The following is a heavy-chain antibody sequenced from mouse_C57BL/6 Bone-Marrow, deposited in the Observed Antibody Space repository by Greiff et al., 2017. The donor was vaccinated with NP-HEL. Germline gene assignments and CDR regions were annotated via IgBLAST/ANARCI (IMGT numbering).Heavy chain of an antibody. D-gene: IGHD2-12*01. J-gene: IGHJ2*01. CDR3: ARWDYSDFDY. V-gene: IGHV5-6*01. Sequence: EVQGVESGGDLVKPGGSLKLSCAASGFTFSSYGMSWVRQTPDKRLEWVATISSGGSYTYYPDSVKGRFTISRDNAKNTLYLQMSSLKSEDTAMYYCARWDYSDFDYGGQGTTLTVSS. CDR2: ISSGGSYT. CDR1: GFTFSSYG.